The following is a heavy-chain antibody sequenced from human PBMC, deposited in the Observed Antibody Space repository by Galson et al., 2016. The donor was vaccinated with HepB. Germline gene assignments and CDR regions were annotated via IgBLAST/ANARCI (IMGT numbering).Heavy chain of an antibody. CDR2: IRSIDYGATT. CDR1: GFTFDDYA. V-gene: IGHV3-49*01. Sequence: SLRLSCASSGFTFDDYAMSWFRQAPGKGLEWVGFIRSIDYGATTEYAASVKDRFTISSDGAKSIAYLQMNSLKTDDTAIYYCSRGPSNHDILAAFSALPDYWGQGTLVTVSS. J-gene: IGHJ4*02. D-gene: IGHD3-9*01. CDR3: SRGPSNHDILAAFSALPDY.